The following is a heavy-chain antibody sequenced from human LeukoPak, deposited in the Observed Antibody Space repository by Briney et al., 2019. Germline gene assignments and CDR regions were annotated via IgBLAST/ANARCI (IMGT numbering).Heavy chain of an antibody. D-gene: IGHD2-2*01. CDR3: ARGDIVVVPAAPDYYYYMDV. V-gene: IGHV1-69*13. Sequence: SVTVSCKASGGTFSSYAISWVRQAPGQGLEWMGGIIPIFGTANYAQKFQGRVTITADESTSTAYMELSSLRSEDTAVYYCARGDIVVVPAAPDYYYYMDVWGKGTTVTVSS. J-gene: IGHJ6*03. CDR2: IIPIFGTA. CDR1: GGTFSSYA.